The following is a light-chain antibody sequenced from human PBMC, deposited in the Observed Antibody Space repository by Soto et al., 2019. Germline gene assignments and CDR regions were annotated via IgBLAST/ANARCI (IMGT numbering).Light chain of an antibody. Sequence: QSGLTQPASVSGSPGQSITISCTGTSSDVGSYKLVSWYQQHPGKAPKLMISEVSKRPSGISDRFSGSKSGSTASLTISGLQAEDEADYYCCSYAGTSTHTVFGGGTQLTVL. J-gene: IGLJ7*01. V-gene: IGLV2-23*02. CDR3: CSYAGTSTHTV. CDR1: SSDVGSYKL. CDR2: EVS.